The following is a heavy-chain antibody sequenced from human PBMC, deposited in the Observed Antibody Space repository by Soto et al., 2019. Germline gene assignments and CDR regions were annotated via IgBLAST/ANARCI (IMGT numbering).Heavy chain of an antibody. V-gene: IGHV3-30*18. J-gene: IGHJ4*02. CDR1: GFTFSSYG. Sequence: QVQLVESGGDVVQPGRSLRLSCTASGFTFSSYGMHWVRQAPGKRLEWMAAISYDGSKKYYADSVKGRFTISRDNSKNTLYLQMNSLRGEDTAVYYCAKEGPDYWGQGTLVTLSS. CDR2: ISYDGSKK. CDR3: AKEGPDY.